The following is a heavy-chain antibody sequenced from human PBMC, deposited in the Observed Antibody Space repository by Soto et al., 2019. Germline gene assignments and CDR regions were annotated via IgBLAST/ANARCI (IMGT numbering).Heavy chain of an antibody. J-gene: IGHJ4*02. Sequence: QVQLVESGGGVVQPGRSLRLSCAASGFTFGNYGMHWVRQAADKGLEWLAFISYDGSKKYYAESVKGRFAVSRDNSKRPLHLEMSSLRPEDAAMYYGAKGPPQGDIVVSQAASHCDYGGQGSLVMVSS. CDR3: AKGPPQGDIVVSQAASHCDY. V-gene: IGHV3-30*18. CDR2: ISYDGSKK. D-gene: IGHD2-2*01. CDR1: GFTFGNYG.